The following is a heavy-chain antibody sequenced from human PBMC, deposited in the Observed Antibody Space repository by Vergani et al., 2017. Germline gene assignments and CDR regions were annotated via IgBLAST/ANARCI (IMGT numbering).Heavy chain of an antibody. V-gene: IGHV1-69*06. D-gene: IGHD5-12*01. CDR3: AREGQVATGSLDY. Sequence: QVQLVQSGAEVKKPAASVKVSCKASGGRFRSYVISGVRQAPGQGLEWMGGIIPIFGTANYAQKFQGRVTITADKSTYTAYMERSSLRSEDTAVYYGAREGQVATGSLDYWGQGTLVIVSS. CDR1: GGRFRSYV. J-gene: IGHJ4*02. CDR2: IIPIFGTA.